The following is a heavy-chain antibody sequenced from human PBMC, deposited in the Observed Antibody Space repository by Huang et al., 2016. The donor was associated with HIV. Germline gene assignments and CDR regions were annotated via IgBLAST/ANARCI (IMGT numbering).Heavy chain of an antibody. D-gene: IGHD6-19*01. CDR3: AAYTSGPAGYYYYYDMDV. CDR1: GLTFTSSA. V-gene: IGHV1-58*01. Sequence: QMQLVQSGPEVKKPGTSVKVSCKASGLTFTSSAVQWVRQARGQRLEGIGWIVVGSGNTNYAQKFQERVTITRDMSTSTAYMELSSLRSEDTAVYYCAAYTSGPAGYYYYYDMDVWGQGTTVTVSS. CDR2: IVVGSGNT. J-gene: IGHJ6*02.